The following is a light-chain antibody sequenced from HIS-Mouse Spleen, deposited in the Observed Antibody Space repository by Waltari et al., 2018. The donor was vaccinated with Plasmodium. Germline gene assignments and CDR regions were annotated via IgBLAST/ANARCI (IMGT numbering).Light chain of an antibody. CDR1: KLGDKY. J-gene: IGLJ2*01. Sequence: SYELTQPPSVSVSPGQTASITCSGDKLGDKYACWYQQKPGQSPCLVIYQDSKRPAGTPERVSGANSGNTATLTISGTQAMDEADYYCQAWDSSTVVFGGGTKLTVL. V-gene: IGLV3-1*01. CDR2: QDS. CDR3: QAWDSSTVV.